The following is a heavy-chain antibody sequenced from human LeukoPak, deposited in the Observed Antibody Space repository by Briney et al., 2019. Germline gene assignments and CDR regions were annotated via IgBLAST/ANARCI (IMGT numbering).Heavy chain of an antibody. Sequence: GGSLRLSCAASGFTFSSYGMHWVRQAPGKGLEWVAVISYDGSNKYYADSVKGRFTISRDNSKNTLYLQMNSLRAEDTAVYYCAKDHTTMIVVGLGDYWGQGTLVTVSS. J-gene: IGHJ4*02. D-gene: IGHD3-22*01. V-gene: IGHV3-30*18. CDR3: AKDHTTMIVVGLGDY. CDR2: ISYDGSNK. CDR1: GFTFSSYG.